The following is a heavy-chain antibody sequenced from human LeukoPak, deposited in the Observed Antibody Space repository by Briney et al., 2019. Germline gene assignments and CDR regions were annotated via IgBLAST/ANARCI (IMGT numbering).Heavy chain of an antibody. D-gene: IGHD1-26*01. J-gene: IGHJ3*02. CDR2: ISSSSGYI. CDR3: ARDGELGSPADAFDI. V-gene: IGHV3-21*01. CDR1: GFTFSSYS. Sequence: PGGSLRLSCAASGFTFSSYSMNWVRQAPGKGLEWVSSISSSSGYIYYADSVKGRFTISRDNAKNSLYLQMNSLRAEDTAVYYCARDGELGSPADAFDIWGQGTMVTVSS.